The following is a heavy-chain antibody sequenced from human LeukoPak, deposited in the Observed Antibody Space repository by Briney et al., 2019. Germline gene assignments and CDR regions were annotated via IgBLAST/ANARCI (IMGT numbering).Heavy chain of an antibody. J-gene: IGHJ5*02. D-gene: IGHD2-2*01. CDR1: GGSISSHY. V-gene: IGHV4-59*11. Sequence: SETLSLTCTVSGGSISSHYWSWIRQPPGKGLEWIGYIYYSRSTNYNPSLKSRVTISVDTSKNQFSLKLSSVTAADTAVYYCARYCSSTSCYPLGSGFDPWGQGTLVTVSS. CDR3: ARYCSSTSCYPLGSGFDP. CDR2: IYYSRST.